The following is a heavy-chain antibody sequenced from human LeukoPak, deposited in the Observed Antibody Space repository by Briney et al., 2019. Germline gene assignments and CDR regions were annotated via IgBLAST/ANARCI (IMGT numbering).Heavy chain of an antibody. J-gene: IGHJ6*02. CDR2: IYHSGST. D-gene: IGHD2-8*01. CDR1: GGSIGSGGYS. V-gene: IGHV4-30-2*01. CDR3: ARGTSYCTNGVCYREGMDV. Sequence: SQTLSLTCAVSGGSIGSGGYSWSWIRQPPGKGLEWIGYIYHSGSTYYNPSLKSRVTISVDRSKNQFSLKLSSVTAADTAVYYCARGTSYCTNGVCYREGMDVWGQGTTVTVSS.